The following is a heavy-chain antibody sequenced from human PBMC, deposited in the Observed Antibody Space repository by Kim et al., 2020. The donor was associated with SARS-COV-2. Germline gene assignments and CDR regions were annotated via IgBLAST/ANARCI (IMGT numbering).Heavy chain of an antibody. J-gene: IGHJ6*02. V-gene: IGHV4-34*01. CDR1: GGSFSGYY. CDR2: INHSGST. D-gene: IGHD3-10*01. CDR3: ARGSVVRGVIISTNYYYHGMDV. Sequence: SETLSLTCAVYGGSFSGYYWTWIRQPPGKGLEWIGEINHSGSTNYNPSLKSRVTISVDTSKNQFSLKLSSVTAADTAVYYCARGSVVRGVIISTNYYYHGMDVWGQGTTVTVSS.